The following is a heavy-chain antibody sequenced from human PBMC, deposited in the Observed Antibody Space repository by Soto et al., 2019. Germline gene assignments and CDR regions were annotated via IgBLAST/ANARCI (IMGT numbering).Heavy chain of an antibody. J-gene: IGHJ5*02. CDR1: GYNFTGYP. Sequence: ASVKVSCKASGYNFTGYPMHWVRQAPGQRPEWMGWINPVYGNTKYSEKFQGRVTITRDTSASTAYMELNTLKSEDTAVYYCARQVLEWLANNWFDPWGQGTLVTVSS. D-gene: IGHD3-3*01. V-gene: IGHV1-3*01. CDR2: INPVYGNT. CDR3: ARQVLEWLANNWFDP.